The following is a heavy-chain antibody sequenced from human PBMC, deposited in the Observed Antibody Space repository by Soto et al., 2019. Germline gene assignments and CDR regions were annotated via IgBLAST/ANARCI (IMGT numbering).Heavy chain of an antibody. CDR2: IYYSGST. J-gene: IGHJ4*02. CDR1: GGSISSGGYY. V-gene: IGHV4-31*03. Sequence: QVQLQESGPGLVKPSQTLSLTCTVSGGSISSGGYYWSWIRQHPGKGLEWIGYIYYSGSTYYNPSLKSRVSITVDTFKIQFSLELSSVTAADTAVYYCARGKITMVRGVIITPAYYFDYWGQGTLVTVSS. D-gene: IGHD3-10*01. CDR3: ARGKITMVRGVIITPAYYFDY.